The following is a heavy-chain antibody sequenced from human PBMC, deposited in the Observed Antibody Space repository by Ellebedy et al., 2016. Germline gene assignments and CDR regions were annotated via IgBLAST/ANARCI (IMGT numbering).Heavy chain of an antibody. CDR3: REGHYSDV. Sequence: GGSLRLXCATSGIRVGDFFMSWVRQAPGKGLQWVSTISAGGDDTYFADSVKGRFTISRDNARNILYLQMSSLRDEDSAIYYCREGHYSDVWGQGTQVTVSA. J-gene: IGHJ4*02. CDR2: ISAGGDDT. V-gene: IGHV3-23*01. CDR1: GIRVGDFF.